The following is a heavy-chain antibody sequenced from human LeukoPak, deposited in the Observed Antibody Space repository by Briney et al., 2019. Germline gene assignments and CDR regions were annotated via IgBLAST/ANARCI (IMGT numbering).Heavy chain of an antibody. V-gene: IGHV5-51*01. Sequence: GESLKISCKGFGYSFTLYWIGWVRQMPGKGLEWMGIIYPADSDTRYSPSFQGQVTISADKSSSTAFLQWNTLKASDTAMYYCARHQGGSGMRKFDPWGPGTLVTVSS. J-gene: IGHJ5*02. CDR3: ARHQGGSGMRKFDP. D-gene: IGHD3-10*01. CDR1: GYSFTLYW. CDR2: IYPADSDT.